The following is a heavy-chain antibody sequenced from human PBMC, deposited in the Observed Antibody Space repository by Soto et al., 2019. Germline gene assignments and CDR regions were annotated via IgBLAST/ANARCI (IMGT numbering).Heavy chain of an antibody. CDR2: IDNSGTIK. Sequence: LRLSCAASGFTFSDYYMTWIRQAPGKGLEWVSYIDNSGTIKYYADSVKGRFTISRDNTKNSLSLQMNSLGAEDTAIYYCARIEGDCSGGSCYSGGFDYWGQGALVTVSS. CDR3: ARIEGDCSGGSCYSGGFDY. CDR1: GFTFSDYY. J-gene: IGHJ4*02. D-gene: IGHD2-15*01. V-gene: IGHV3-11*01.